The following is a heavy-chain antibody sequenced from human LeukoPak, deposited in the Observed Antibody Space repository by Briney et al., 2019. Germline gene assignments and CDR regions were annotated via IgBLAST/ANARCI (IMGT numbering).Heavy chain of an antibody. CDR1: GGSNSSYY. V-gene: IGHV4-59*01. J-gene: IGHJ3*02. D-gene: IGHD6-13*01. CDR2: IYYSGSN. CDR3: ARDLRIAAAGIYAFDI. Sequence: SETLSLTCTVSGGSNSSYYWSWIRQPPGKGLEWIGYIYYSGSNNYNPSLKSRVTISVDTSKNQFSLKLSSVTAADTAVYYCARDLRIAAAGIYAFDIWGQGTMVTVSS.